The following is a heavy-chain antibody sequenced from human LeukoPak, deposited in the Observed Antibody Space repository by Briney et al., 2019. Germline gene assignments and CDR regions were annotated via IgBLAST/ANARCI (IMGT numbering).Heavy chain of an antibody. CDR2: ISGSGGNT. D-gene: IGHD5-24*01. CDR1: GFTFSSYG. Sequence: PGGSLRLSCAASGFTFSSYGMSWVRQAPGKGLEWVSTISGSGGNTYYADSVKGRFTISRDNSKNTLCLQMNSLRAEDTAVYYCAKSLLEMGPEAFDIWGQGTMVTVSS. CDR3: AKSLLEMGPEAFDI. V-gene: IGHV3-23*01. J-gene: IGHJ3*02.